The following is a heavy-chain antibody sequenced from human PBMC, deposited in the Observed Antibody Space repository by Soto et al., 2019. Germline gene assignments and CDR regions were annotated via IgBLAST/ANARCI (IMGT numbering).Heavy chain of an antibody. V-gene: IGHV3-21*02. D-gene: IGHD2-2*02. CDR3: VRGGRGYTSDDVFDI. CDR2: ISSTSNPI. CDR1: GFTFSSYS. J-gene: IGHJ3*02. Sequence: EVQLVESGGGLVKPGGSLRLSCVDSGFTFSSYSMNWVRQAPGKGLEWVSSISSTSNPIFYADSLKGRFTISRDNAKNSLYLQMNSLRAEDTAVYYCVRGGRGYTSDDVFDIWGQGTMVTVSS.